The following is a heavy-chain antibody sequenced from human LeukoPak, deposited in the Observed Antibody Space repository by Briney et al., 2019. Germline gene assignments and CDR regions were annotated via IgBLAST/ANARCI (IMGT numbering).Heavy chain of an antibody. CDR2: IYPDESNI. CDR3: ARQYYYGSGSQKYFDY. V-gene: IGHV5-51*01. Sequence: GESLKISCKGSGHSFPTYWIAWVRQMPGKGLEWRGIIYPDESNIRYSPSFQGQVTISADKSISTAYLQCSSLKASDTAMYYCARQYYYGSGSQKYFDYWGQGTLVTVSS. J-gene: IGHJ4*02. CDR1: GHSFPTYW. D-gene: IGHD3-10*01.